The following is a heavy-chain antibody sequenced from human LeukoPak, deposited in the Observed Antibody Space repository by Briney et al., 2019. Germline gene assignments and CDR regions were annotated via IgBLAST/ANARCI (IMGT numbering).Heavy chain of an antibody. Sequence: GGSLRLSCDASGFTFNSYEMNWVRHAPGKGLEGVSYIRRSGSAIYYVDFVKGRFTISRDNAKNSLYLQMNSLRVEDTAVYYCARMTYYYESSGYSHIDSWGQGTLVTASS. CDR3: ARMTYYYESSGYSHIDS. J-gene: IGHJ4*02. CDR2: IRRSGSAI. V-gene: IGHV3-48*03. D-gene: IGHD3-22*01. CDR1: GFTFNSYE.